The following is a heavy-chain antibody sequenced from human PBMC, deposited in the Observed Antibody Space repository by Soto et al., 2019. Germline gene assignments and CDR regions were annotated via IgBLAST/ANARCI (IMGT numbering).Heavy chain of an antibody. D-gene: IGHD1-26*01. Sequence: EVQLVESGGGLVQPGRSLRLSCAASGFTFDDYAMHWVRQAPGKGLEWVSGISWNSGSIGYADSVKGRFTISRDNAKNSLYLQMNSLRVEDTAVYYCEGWEESRALDVWGQGTTVTVSS. J-gene: IGHJ6*02. CDR1: GFTFDDYA. CDR3: EGWEESRALDV. V-gene: IGHV3-9*01. CDR2: ISWNSGSI.